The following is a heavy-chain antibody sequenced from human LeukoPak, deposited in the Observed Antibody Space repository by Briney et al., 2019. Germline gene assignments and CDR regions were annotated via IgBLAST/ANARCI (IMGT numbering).Heavy chain of an antibody. D-gene: IGHD3-16*01. CDR3: ARGWESY. CDR1: GFTFSSYA. CDR2: ISYDGSNK. J-gene: IGHJ4*02. Sequence: GGSLRLSCAASGFTFSSYAMRWVRQAPGKGLEWVAVISYDGSNKYYADSVKGRFTISRDNSKNTLYLQMNSLRAEDTAVYYCARGWESYWGQGTLVTVSS. V-gene: IGHV3-30-3*01.